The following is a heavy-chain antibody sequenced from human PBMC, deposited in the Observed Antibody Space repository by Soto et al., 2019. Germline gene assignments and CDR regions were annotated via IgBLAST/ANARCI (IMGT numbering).Heavy chain of an antibody. CDR1: GFTFSSYA. V-gene: IGHV3-23*01. D-gene: IGHD3-3*01. CDR3: AKDERRFLGFFQGGAIDY. Sequence: GGSLRLSCAASGFTFSSYAMSWVRQAPGKGLEWVSAISGSGGSTYYADSVKGRFTISRDNSKNTLYLQMNSLRAEDTAVYYCAKDERRFLGFFQGGAIDYWGQGTLVTVSS. J-gene: IGHJ4*02. CDR2: ISGSGGST.